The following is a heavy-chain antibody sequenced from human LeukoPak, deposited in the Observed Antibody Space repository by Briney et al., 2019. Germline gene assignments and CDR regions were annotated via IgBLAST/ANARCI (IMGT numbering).Heavy chain of an antibody. J-gene: IGHJ4*02. D-gene: IGHD3-10*01. Sequence: PGGSLRLSCAASGFTVSSNYMSWVRQAPGKGLEWVAVISYDGSNKYYADSVKGRFTISRDNSKNTLYLQMNSLRAEDTAVYYCARDRGPPMDLWFGELLFDYWGQGTLVTVSS. CDR3: ARDRGPPMDLWFGELLFDY. CDR2: ISYDGSNK. CDR1: GFTVSSNY. V-gene: IGHV3-30-3*01.